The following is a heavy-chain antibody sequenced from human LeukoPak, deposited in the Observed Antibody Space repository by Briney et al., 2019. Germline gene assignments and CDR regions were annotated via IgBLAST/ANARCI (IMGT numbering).Heavy chain of an antibody. V-gene: IGHV1-2*02. CDR1: GYTFSGYY. CDR2: INPNSGGT. J-gene: IGHJ4*02. CDR3: ARDPRITGTTPGDYFDY. Sequence: ASVKVSCKASGYTFSGYYVHWVRQAPGQGLEWMGWINPNSGGTNYAQKFQGRVTMTRDTSISTAYMELSRLRSDDTAVYYCARDPRITGTTPGDYFDYWGQGTLVTVSS. D-gene: IGHD1-20*01.